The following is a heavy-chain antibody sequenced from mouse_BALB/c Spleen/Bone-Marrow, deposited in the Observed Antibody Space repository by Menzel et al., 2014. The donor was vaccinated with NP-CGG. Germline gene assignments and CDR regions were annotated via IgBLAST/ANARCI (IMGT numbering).Heavy chain of an antibody. CDR2: IDPENGNT. Sequence: DVKLQESGAELVRPGALVKLSCKASGFNIKDYYMHWVKQRPEQGLEWIGWIDPENGNTIYDPKFQGKATITADTSSNTAYLQLSSLTSEDTAVYYCARWDYYGSSYRYFDVWGAGTTVTVSS. CDR3: ARWDYYGSSYRYFDV. CDR1: GFNIKDYY. J-gene: IGHJ1*01. D-gene: IGHD1-1*01. V-gene: IGHV14-1*02.